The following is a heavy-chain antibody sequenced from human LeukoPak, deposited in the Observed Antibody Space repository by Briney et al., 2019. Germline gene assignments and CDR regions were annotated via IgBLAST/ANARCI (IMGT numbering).Heavy chain of an antibody. Sequence: GGSLRLSCAPSGFTFSSYWMHWVRQVPGKGLVWVARINPGGSNITYADSVKGRFTISRDNAKNTLYLQMGSLRAEDTGVYYCARSNQADDYWGQGTLVTVSS. D-gene: IGHD1-14*01. CDR1: GFTFSSYW. CDR3: ARSNQADDY. V-gene: IGHV3-74*01. CDR2: INPGGSNI. J-gene: IGHJ4*02.